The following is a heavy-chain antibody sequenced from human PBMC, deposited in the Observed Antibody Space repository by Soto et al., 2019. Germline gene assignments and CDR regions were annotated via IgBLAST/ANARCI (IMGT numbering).Heavy chain of an antibody. D-gene: IGHD2-2*01. CDR2: ISVSGGST. CDR3: ESTKRPYCSSTSCAPFF. Sequence: PGGSLRLSCAASGFTFSSYAMSWVRQAPGKGLEWVSAISVSGGSTYYADSVKGRFTISRDNTKNTLYLQMNSLRAEDTAVYYCESTKRPYCSSTSCAPFFWSQGTMVTVSS. V-gene: IGHV3-23*01. J-gene: IGHJ4*03. CDR1: GFTFSSYA.